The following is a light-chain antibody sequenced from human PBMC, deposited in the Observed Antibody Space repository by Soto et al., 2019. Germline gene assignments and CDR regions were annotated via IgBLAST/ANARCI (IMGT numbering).Light chain of an antibody. CDR3: QQRST. Sequence: EIVFTQSPSTLSLSPWKRATLSCRASQSVSSYLASYQQKPGQAPSLLIYDEYNRATGIRARFSGSGSGTDFTFTIRSLETEDFAVYYCQQRSTFGQGTKVDIK. CDR2: DEY. V-gene: IGKV3-11*01. CDR1: QSVSSY. J-gene: IGKJ1*01.